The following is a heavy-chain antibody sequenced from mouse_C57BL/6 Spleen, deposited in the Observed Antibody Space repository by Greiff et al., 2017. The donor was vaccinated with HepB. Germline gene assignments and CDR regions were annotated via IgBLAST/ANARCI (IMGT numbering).Heavy chain of an antibody. J-gene: IGHJ1*03. Sequence: VQLQQSGTVLARPGASVKMSCKTSGYTFTSYWMHWVKQRPGQGLEWIGAIYPGNSDTSYNQKFKGKAKLTAVTSASTAYMELSSLTNEDSAVYYGTRWGGMGDLRRYFDVWGTGTTVTVSS. CDR1: GYTFTSYW. V-gene: IGHV1-5*01. D-gene: IGHD1-1*01. CDR3: TRWGGMGDLRRYFDV. CDR2: IYPGNSDT.